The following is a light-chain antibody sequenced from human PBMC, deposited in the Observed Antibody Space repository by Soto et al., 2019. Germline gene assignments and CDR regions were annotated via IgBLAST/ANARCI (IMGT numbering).Light chain of an antibody. CDR1: TGDVVGYNF. CDR3: CAYGGSYTWV. V-gene: IGLV2-11*01. CDR2: DVS. Sequence: QSALTQPRSVSGAPVQSVTSSGTGTTGDVVGYNFVSWYQHHPGKVPTFVIFDVSHRPSGVPDRVSGSKSGNTASLTISGRQAEDEADYYCCAYGGSYTWVFCGGT. J-gene: IGLJ2*01.